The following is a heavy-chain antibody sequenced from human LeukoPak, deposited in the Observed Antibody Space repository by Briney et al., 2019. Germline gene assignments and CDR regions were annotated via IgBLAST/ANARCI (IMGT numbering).Heavy chain of an antibody. CDR1: GFTFSSCG. J-gene: IGHJ5*02. CDR3: AREKVFLGDRYRGWFDP. CDR2: ISYDGSNK. Sequence: PGGSLRLSCAASGFTFSSCGMHWVRQAPGKGLEWVAVISYDGSNKYYADSVKGRFTISRDNSKNTLYLQMNSLRAEDTAVYYCAREKVFLGDRYRGWFDPWGQGTLVTVSS. V-gene: IGHV3-30*12. D-gene: IGHD2-21*01.